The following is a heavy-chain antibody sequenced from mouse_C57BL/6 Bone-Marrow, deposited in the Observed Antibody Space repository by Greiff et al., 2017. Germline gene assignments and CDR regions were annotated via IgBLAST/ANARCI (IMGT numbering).Heavy chain of an antibody. CDR2: IYPGDGDT. Sequence: QVQLQQSGPELVKPGASVKISCKASGYAFSSSWMNWVKQRPGKGLEWIGRIYPGDGDTNYNGNFKGKATLTADKSSSTAYMQLSSLTSEDSAVYFCAGVVAHWGQGTLVTVSA. CDR3: AGVVAH. J-gene: IGHJ3*01. D-gene: IGHD1-1*01. V-gene: IGHV1-82*01. CDR1: GYAFSSSW.